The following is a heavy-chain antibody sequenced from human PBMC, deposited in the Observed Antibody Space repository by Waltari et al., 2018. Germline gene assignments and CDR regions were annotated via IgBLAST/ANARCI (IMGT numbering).Heavy chain of an antibody. CDR3: ARFKGRDGYNFAAFDI. D-gene: IGHD5-12*01. Sequence: QLLLQESGSGLVKPSQTLSLTCAVSGGSISSGGYSWSWIRQPPGKGLEWIGYIYHSGSTYYNPSLKSRVTISVDRSKNQFSLKLSSVTAADTAVYYCARFKGRDGYNFAAFDIWGQGTMVTVSS. J-gene: IGHJ3*02. CDR1: GGSISSGGYS. CDR2: IYHSGST. V-gene: IGHV4-30-2*01.